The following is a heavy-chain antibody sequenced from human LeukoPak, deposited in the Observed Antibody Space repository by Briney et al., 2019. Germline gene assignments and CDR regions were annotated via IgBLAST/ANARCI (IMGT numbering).Heavy chain of an antibody. CDR2: INYSGSTV. J-gene: IGHJ4*02. V-gene: IGHV3-11*01. CDR3: ARDSAYYFDSSHYPLDY. D-gene: IGHD3-22*01. CDR1: GFTFSDYY. Sequence: GGSLRLSCATSGFTFSDYYMSWIRQAPGKGLEWISSINYSGSTVHYADSVKGRVTISRDNAKNSLFLQISNLRAEDTAVYYCARDSAYYFDSSHYPLDYWGQGTLVTVSS.